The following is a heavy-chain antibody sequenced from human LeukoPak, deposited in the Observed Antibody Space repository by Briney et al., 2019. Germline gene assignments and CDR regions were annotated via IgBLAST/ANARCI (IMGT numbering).Heavy chain of an antibody. CDR2: ISSSGSYI. Sequence: GGSLRLSCAASASGVSFTSHSMNWVRQAPGKGLEWISYISSSGSYIFYAASVEGRFTVSRDNASNSLYLQMSSLRAEDTAIYYCAREYNSRATFDYWGQGTLVTVSS. D-gene: IGHD1-20*01. V-gene: IGHV3-21*05. CDR1: ASGVSFTSHS. J-gene: IGHJ4*02. CDR3: AREYNSRATFDY.